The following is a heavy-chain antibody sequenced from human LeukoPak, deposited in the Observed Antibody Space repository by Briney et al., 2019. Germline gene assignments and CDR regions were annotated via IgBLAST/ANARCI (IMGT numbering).Heavy chain of an antibody. D-gene: IGHD5-18*01. V-gene: IGHV4-38-2*02. CDR2: IFHSGSV. CDR1: AYSISSGYF. CDR3: ARRRGYSYAKNPYYSDY. Sequence: SETLSLTCTVSAYSISSGYFWGWIRQPPGKGPEWIGSIFHSGSVYYNPSLQSRVTISVDTSKNQFSLKLSSVTAADTAVYYCARRRGYSYAKNPYYSDYWGQGTLVTVSS. J-gene: IGHJ4*02.